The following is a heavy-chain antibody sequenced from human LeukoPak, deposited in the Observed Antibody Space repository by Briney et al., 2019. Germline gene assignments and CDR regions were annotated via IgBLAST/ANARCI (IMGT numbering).Heavy chain of an antibody. J-gene: IGHJ5*02. D-gene: IGHD5-24*01. V-gene: IGHV4-34*01. CDR3: ARECRDGYNPRAGGNWFDP. Sequence: PSETLSLTCAVYIESFSGYHWNWIRQTPGKGLEWIGEISDSGTTNINPSLRRRVSLSIDTSKNQFSLDMRSMTAADTAVYYCARECRDGYNPRAGGNWFDPWGQGTLVTASS. CDR2: ISDSGTT. CDR1: IESFSGYH.